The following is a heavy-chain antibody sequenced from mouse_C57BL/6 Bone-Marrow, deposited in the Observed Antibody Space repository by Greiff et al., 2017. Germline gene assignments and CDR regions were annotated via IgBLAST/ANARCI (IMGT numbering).Heavy chain of an antibody. J-gene: IGHJ2*01. CDR2: INPYNGGT. CDR3: ARVWSLGDY. V-gene: IGHV1-19*01. D-gene: IGHD2-10*02. Sequence: VQLQQSGPVLVKPGASVKMSCKASGYTFTDYYMNWVKQSHGKSLEWIGVINPYNGGTSYNPKFKGKATLTVDKSSSTAYMEHNSLISEDSAVYYCARVWSLGDYWGQGTTLTVSS. CDR1: GYTFTDYY.